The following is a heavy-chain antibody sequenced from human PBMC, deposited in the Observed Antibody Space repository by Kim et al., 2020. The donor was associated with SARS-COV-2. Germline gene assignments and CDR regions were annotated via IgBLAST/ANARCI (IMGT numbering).Heavy chain of an antibody. CDR2: ISSSSSTI. D-gene: IGHD3-22*01. CDR1: GFTFSSYS. J-gene: IGHJ4*02. CDR3: ARDTARYYYDSSTARGGY. V-gene: IGHV3-48*04. Sequence: GGSLRLSCAASGFTFSSYSMNWVRQAPGKGLEWVSYISSSSSTIYYADSVKGRFTISRDNAKNSLYLQMNSLRAEDTAVYYCARDTARYYYDSSTARGGYWGQGTLVTVSS.